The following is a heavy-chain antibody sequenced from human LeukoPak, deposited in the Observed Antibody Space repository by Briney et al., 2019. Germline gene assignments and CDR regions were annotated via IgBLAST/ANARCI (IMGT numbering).Heavy chain of an antibody. CDR3: ARGGPHYFDSSGYSDAFDI. J-gene: IGHJ3*02. D-gene: IGHD3-22*01. V-gene: IGHV5-51*01. CDR1: GYSFTRYW. Sequence: GESLKIPCKGSGYSFTRYWIGWVRQMPGKGLEWMGIIYPGDSDTRYSPSFQGQVTISADKSISTAYLQWSSLKASDTAMYYCARGGPHYFDSSGYSDAFDIWGQGTMVTVSS. CDR2: IYPGDSDT.